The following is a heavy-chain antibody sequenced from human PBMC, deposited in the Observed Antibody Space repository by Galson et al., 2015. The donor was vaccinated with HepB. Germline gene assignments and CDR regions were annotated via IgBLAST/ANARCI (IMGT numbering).Heavy chain of an antibody. CDR3: ARASYGRGPNDY. J-gene: IGHJ4*02. CDR1: GYTFPRYY. D-gene: IGHD4-17*01. CDR2: INSSGGST. Sequence: KVSWKASGYTFPRYYMHWVRPAPGQGLGWRGIINSSGGSTSYAQKFQGRVIMIRDTSTNTVHMELSSLRSEDTAVYYCARASYGRGPNDYWGQGTLVTVSS. V-gene: IGHV1-46*03.